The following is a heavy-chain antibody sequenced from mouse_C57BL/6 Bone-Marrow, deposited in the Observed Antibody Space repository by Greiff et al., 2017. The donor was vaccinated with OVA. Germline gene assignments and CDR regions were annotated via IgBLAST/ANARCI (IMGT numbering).Heavy chain of an antibody. CDR1: GFTFSSYA. CDR3: TRAYYSNYVYAMDY. D-gene: IGHD2-5*01. V-gene: IGHV5-9-1*02. Sequence: EVMLVESGEGLVKPGGSLKLSCAASGFTFSSYAMSWVRQTPEKRLEWVAYISSGGDYIYYADTVKGRFTISRDNARNTLYLQMSSLKSEDTAMYYCTRAYYSNYVYAMDYWGQGTSVTVSS. J-gene: IGHJ4*01. CDR2: ISSGGDYI.